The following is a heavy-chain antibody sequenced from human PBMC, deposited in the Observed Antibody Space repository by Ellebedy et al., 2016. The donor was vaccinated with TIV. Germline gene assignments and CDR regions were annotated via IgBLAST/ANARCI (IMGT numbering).Heavy chain of an antibody. Sequence: SETLSLTXAISGDSVSSNSVAWNWIRQSPSRGLEWLGRAYRGSNDYAVSAKGRIIINSDISKNQFSLHLNSVTPEDTALYYCARGRWSAFDMWGQGTMVTVSS. J-gene: IGHJ3*02. CDR3: ARGRWSAFDM. D-gene: IGHD2-15*01. CDR1: GDSVSSNSVA. CDR2: AYRGSN. V-gene: IGHV6-1*01.